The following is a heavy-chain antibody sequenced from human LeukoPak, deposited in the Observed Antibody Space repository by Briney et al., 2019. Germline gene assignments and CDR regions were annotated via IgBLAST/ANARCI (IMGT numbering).Heavy chain of an antibody. D-gene: IGHD3-10*01. CDR3: AGLWFGELLPGGYFDY. CDR2: IYHSGST. J-gene: IGHJ4*02. Sequence: SQTLSLTCAVSGGSISSGGYSWSWIRQPPGKGLEWIGYIYHSGSTYYNPSLKSRVTISVDRSKNQFSLKLSSVTAADTAVYYCAGLWFGELLPGGYFDYWGQGTLVTVSS. V-gene: IGHV4-30-2*01. CDR1: GGSISSGGYS.